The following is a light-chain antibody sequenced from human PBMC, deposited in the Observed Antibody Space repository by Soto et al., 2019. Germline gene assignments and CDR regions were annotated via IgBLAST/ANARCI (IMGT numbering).Light chain of an antibody. J-gene: IGKJ5*01. Sequence: DIQMTQSPSTLSASVGDTVTVTCRASQSVSGWLAWYQQKPGEAPKLLIYKASTLKSGVPSRFSGSGSGTDFTLTINNLQPEDFATYYCQQAKSFPVSFGQGTRLEIK. CDR3: QQAKSFPVS. CDR1: QSVSGW. CDR2: KAS. V-gene: IGKV1-5*03.